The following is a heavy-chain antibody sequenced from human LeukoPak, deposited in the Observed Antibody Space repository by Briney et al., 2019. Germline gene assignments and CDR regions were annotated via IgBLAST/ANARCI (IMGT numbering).Heavy chain of an antibody. V-gene: IGHV3-11*04. Sequence: PSETLSLTCTVSGGSISSYYWSWIRQAPGKGLEWVSYISSSGSTIYCADSVKGRFTISRDNAKNSLYLQMNSLRAEDTAVYYCARGVVPDEFDYWGQGTLVTVSS. CDR3: ARGVVPDEFDY. CDR2: ISSSGSTI. CDR1: GGSISSYY. D-gene: IGHD2-2*01. J-gene: IGHJ4*02.